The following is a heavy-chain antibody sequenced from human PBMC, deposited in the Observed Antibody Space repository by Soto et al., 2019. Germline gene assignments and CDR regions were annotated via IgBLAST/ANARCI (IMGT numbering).Heavy chain of an antibody. CDR1: GITFRNAW. CDR2: IKSITDGGTT. J-gene: IGHJ6*02. Sequence: PGGSLRRYSAASGITFRNAWMTWVRHGPGKGLEGVGRIKSITDGGTTDYAAPVKGRFTISRDDSKDTLYLQMNNLRTEDTAVYHCTTDSADIVVVPATFGMDVWGQGTTVTVSS. D-gene: IGHD2-2*01. V-gene: IGHV3-15*01. CDR3: TTDSADIVVVPATFGMDV.